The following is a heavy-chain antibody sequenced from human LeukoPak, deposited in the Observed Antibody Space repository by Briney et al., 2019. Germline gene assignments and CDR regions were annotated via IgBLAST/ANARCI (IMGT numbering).Heavy chain of an antibody. Sequence: ASVKVSCKASGYTFTGYYMHWVRQAPGQGLEWMGWINPNSGGTNYAQKFQGRVTMTRDTSISTAYMELSRLRSDDTAVYYCARRRIAVVRFDPWGQGTLVTVSS. J-gene: IGHJ5*02. CDR2: INPNSGGT. CDR3: ARRRIAVVRFDP. CDR1: GYTFTGYY. V-gene: IGHV1-2*02. D-gene: IGHD6-19*01.